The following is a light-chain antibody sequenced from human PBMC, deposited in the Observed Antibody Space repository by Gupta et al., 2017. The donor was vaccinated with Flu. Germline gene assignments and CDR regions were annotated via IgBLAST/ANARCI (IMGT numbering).Light chain of an antibody. CDR2: EPS. J-gene: IGKJ4*01. CDR3: QQNDMWPPIT. V-gene: IGKV3-15*01. Sequence: MMTHSPATLSVSPGESLSLSCMASRDIDTRLAWYKQKPGQSPRLLIYEPSTRETGVGARFSGSGCGIEXSLSVSXGQEEEYAVYFCQQNDMWPPITFGXGTKVEI. CDR1: RDIDTR.